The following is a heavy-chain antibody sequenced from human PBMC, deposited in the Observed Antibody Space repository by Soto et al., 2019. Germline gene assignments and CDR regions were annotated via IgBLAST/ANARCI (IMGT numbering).Heavy chain of an antibody. D-gene: IGHD1-7*01. Sequence: SETLSLTCTVSGGSISSYYWSWIRQPPGKGLEWIGYIYYSGSTNYNPSLKSRVTISVDTSKNQFSLKLSSVTAADTAVYYCARHAYSSDVELPIDYWGQGTLVTVSS. CDR3: ARHAYSSDVELPIDY. V-gene: IGHV4-59*08. CDR2: IYYSGST. CDR1: GGSISSYY. J-gene: IGHJ4*02.